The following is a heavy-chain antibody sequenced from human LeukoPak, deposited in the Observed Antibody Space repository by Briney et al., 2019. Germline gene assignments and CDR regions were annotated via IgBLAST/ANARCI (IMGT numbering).Heavy chain of an antibody. D-gene: IGHD5-24*01. CDR2: FDPEDGET. J-gene: IGHJ4*02. V-gene: IGHV1-24*01. Sequence: ASVKVSCKVSGYTLTELSMHWVRQAPGKGLEWMGGFDPEDGETIYAQKFQGRVTMTEDTSTDTAYMELSSLRSEDTAVYYCARDADGYKYFDYWGQGTLVTVSS. CDR3: ARDADGYKYFDY. CDR1: GYTLTELS.